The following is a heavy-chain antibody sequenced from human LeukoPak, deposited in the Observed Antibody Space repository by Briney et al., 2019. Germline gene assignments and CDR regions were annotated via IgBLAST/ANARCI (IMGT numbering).Heavy chain of an antibody. CDR1: GFTFSSYS. CDR2: ISSSSSYI. Sequence: GSLRLSCAASGFTFSSYSMNWVRQAPGKGLEWVSSISSSSSYIYHADSVKGRFTISRDNAKNSLYLQMNSLRAEDTAVYYCARDEYCSSTSCYSAFDIWGQGTMVTVSS. D-gene: IGHD2-2*02. V-gene: IGHV3-21*01. J-gene: IGHJ3*02. CDR3: ARDEYCSSTSCYSAFDI.